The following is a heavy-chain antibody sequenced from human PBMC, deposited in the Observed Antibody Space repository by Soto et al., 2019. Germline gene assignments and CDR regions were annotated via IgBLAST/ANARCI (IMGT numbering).Heavy chain of an antibody. D-gene: IGHD5-12*01. J-gene: IGHJ1*01. CDR2: IGGSDGST. V-gene: IGHV3-23*01. CDR3: AKLGPIVATVPQH. CDR1: GFSFSSYA. Sequence: EVQLLESGGGLVQPGGSLRLSCAASGFSFSSYAMNWVRQAPGKGLEWVSGIGGSDGSTYYADSVKGRFTISRDNSKKTLNLQMNSLRAEDTAIYYCAKLGPIVATVPQHWGQGTLVTVSS.